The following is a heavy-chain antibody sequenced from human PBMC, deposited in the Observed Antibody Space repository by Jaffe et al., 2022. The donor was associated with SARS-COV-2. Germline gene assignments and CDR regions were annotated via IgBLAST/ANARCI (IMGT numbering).Heavy chain of an antibody. J-gene: IGHJ6*03. D-gene: IGHD3-10*01. V-gene: IGHV3-23*04. Sequence: EVQLVESGGGLVQPGGSLRLSCAASGFTFSSYAMSWVRQAPGKGLEWVSAISGSGGSTYYADSVKGRFTISRDNSKNTLYLQMNSLRAEDTAVYYCAKEAADLWFGEDNYYYYYYMDVWGKGTTVTVSS. CDR1: GFTFSSYA. CDR3: AKEAADLWFGEDNYYYYYYMDV. CDR2: ISGSGGST.